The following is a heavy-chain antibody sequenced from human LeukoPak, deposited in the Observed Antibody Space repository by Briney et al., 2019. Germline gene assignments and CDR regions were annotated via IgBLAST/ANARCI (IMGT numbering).Heavy chain of an antibody. CDR2: IYTSGST. Sequence: SETLSLTCTVSGGFISSYYWSWVRQPAVKGLEWIGRIYTSGSTNYNASLKSRVSVSVDTSKNRFSLKLSSVTAADTAVFYCARENSGSYREFDYWGQGTLVTVS. CDR1: GGFISSYY. V-gene: IGHV4-4*07. J-gene: IGHJ4*02. CDR3: ARENSGSYREFDY. D-gene: IGHD1-26*01.